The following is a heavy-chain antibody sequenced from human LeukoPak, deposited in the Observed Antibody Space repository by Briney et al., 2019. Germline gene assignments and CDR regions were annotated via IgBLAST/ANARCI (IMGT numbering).Heavy chain of an antibody. D-gene: IGHD3-9*01. V-gene: IGHV3-30*02. CDR2: IRYDGSNK. J-gene: IGHJ4*02. CDR3: AKTPHWLSSIGY. Sequence: GGSLRLSCAASGFTFSSYGMHWVRQAPGKGLEWVAFIRYDGSNKYYADSVKGRFTISRDDSKNTLYLQMNSLRAEDTAVYYCAKTPHWLSSIGYWGQGTLVTVSS. CDR1: GFTFSSYG.